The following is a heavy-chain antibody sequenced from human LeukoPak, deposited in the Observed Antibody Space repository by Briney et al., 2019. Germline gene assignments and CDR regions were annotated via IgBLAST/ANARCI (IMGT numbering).Heavy chain of an antibody. CDR2: INPSGGST. CDR1: GYSFTSSY. Sequence: ASVKVSCKASGYSFTSSYIHWVRQAPGQGLEWMGIINPSGGSTSYAQKFQGRVTMTRNTSISTAYMELSSLRSEDTAVYYCARSSYFDPWGQGTLVTVSS. J-gene: IGHJ5*02. CDR3: ARSSYFDP. V-gene: IGHV1-46*01.